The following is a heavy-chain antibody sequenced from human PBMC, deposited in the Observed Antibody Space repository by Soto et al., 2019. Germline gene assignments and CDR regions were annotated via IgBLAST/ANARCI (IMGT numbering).Heavy chain of an antibody. Sequence: TGGSLRLSCAASGFTFSSYVMHWVRQAPGKGLEWVAVIWYDGSNKYYADSVKGRFTISRNNSKNTLYLQMNSLRAEDTAVYYCARVHIVVPAAIGYYYYGMDVWGQGTTVTVSS. CDR1: GFTFSSYV. J-gene: IGHJ6*02. V-gene: IGHV3-33*01. CDR2: IWYDGSNK. D-gene: IGHD2-2*02. CDR3: ARVHIVVPAAIGYYYYGMDV.